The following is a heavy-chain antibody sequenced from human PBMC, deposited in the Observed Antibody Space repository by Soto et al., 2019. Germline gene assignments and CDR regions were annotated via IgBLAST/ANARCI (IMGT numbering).Heavy chain of an antibody. V-gene: IGHV1-69*02. CDR3: AGLETVVTIFTPPHYMDV. Sequence: GASVKVSCKASGGTFSSYTISWVRQAPGQGLKWMERIIPILGIANYAQKFQGRVTNTANNSTRTAYMELSSLSSEDTALYYRAGLETVVTIFTPPHYMDVWGKGTTVTVPS. D-gene: IGHD3-3*01. CDR1: GGTFSSYT. J-gene: IGHJ6*03. CDR2: IIPILGIA.